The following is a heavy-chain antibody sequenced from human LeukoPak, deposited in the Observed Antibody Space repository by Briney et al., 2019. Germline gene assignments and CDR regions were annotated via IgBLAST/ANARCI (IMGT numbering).Heavy chain of an antibody. Sequence: GGSLRLSCAASGFTVSSNYMSWVRQAPGKGLEWGSVIYSGGSTYYADSVKGRFTISRDNSKNTLYLQMNSLRAEDTAVYYCARWIAAAGTLDYWGQGTLVTVSS. CDR3: ARWIAAAGTLDY. V-gene: IGHV3-66*01. CDR1: GFTVSSNY. D-gene: IGHD6-13*01. CDR2: IYSGGST. J-gene: IGHJ4*02.